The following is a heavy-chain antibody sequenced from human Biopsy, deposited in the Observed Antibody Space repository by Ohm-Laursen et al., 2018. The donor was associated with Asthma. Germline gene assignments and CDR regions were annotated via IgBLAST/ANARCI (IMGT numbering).Heavy chain of an antibody. CDR1: GFAVSRDY. J-gene: IGHJ4*02. Sequence: SLRLSCAASGFAVSRDYMFWVRQAPGKGLEWVSVIYSGGTSHTADSVRGRFTISRDYSKNTLYLQMHSLRAEDTAVYYCARGNSSNWSHYYVVYGGQRTRVTVSS. CDR3: ARGNSSNWSHYYVVY. D-gene: IGHD3-10*02. V-gene: IGHV3-53*01. CDR2: IYSGGTS.